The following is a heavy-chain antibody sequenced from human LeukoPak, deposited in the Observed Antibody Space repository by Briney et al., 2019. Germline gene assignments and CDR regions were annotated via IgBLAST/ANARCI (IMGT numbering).Heavy chain of an antibody. Sequence: SETLSLTCTVSGGSISSYYWSWIRQPPGKGLEWIGYIYYSGSTNYNPSLKSRVTISVDTSKNQFSLKLSSVTAADTAVYYCARHASVRGYSYGPIDCWGQGTLVTVSS. CDR2: IYYSGST. CDR1: GGSISSYY. D-gene: IGHD5-18*01. V-gene: IGHV4-59*08. J-gene: IGHJ4*02. CDR3: ARHASVRGYSYGPIDC.